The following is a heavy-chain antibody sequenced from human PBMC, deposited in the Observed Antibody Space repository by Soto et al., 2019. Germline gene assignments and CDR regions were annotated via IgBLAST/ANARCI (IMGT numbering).Heavy chain of an antibody. CDR3: ARELPTNPPLDY. CDR1: GGSISSSSYY. V-gene: IGHV4-39*07. J-gene: IGHJ4*02. D-gene: IGHD1-26*01. CDR2: IYYSGFT. Sequence: SETLSLTCTVSGGSISSSSYYWGWIRQPPGKGLEWIGSIYYSGFTYDNPSLKSRVTMTTDTSTSTAYMELRSLRSDDTAVYYCARELPTNPPLDYWGQGTLVTVSS.